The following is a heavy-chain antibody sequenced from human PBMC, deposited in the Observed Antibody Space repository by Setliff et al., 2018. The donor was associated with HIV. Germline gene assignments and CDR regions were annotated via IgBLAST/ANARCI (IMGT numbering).Heavy chain of an antibody. CDR2: INYSGST. V-gene: IGHV4-59*08. CDR1: GGSISSYY. J-gene: IGHJ5*02. D-gene: IGHD5-18*01. Sequence: SETLSLTCTVSGGSISSYYWSWIRQPPGKGLEWIGYINYSGSTNYNPSLQSRVTISVDTSKNHFSLKLTSVTAADTAVYYCVRYSYGYVRDLRFDPWGQGTLVTVSS. CDR3: VRYSYGYVRDLRFDP.